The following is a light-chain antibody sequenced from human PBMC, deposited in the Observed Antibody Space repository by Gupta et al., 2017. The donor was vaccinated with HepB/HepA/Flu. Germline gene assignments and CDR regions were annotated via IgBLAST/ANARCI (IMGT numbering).Light chain of an antibody. V-gene: IGLV2-14*03. J-gene: IGLJ1*01. CDR3: SSYTSSSTLV. CDR2: VVS. CDR1: SSDVGGYNY. Sequence: QSALTQPASVSGSPGQSITISCTGTSSDVGGYNYVSWYQQHPGKAPKLMIYVVSKRPSGVSNRFSGSKSGNTASLTISGLQAEDEADYYCSSYTSSSTLVFGTGTKVTVL.